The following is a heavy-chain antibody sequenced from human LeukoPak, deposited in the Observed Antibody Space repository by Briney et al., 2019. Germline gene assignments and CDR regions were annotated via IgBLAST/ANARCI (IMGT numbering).Heavy chain of an antibody. CDR2: IDSSGRNT. J-gene: IGHJ4*02. Sequence: GGSLRLSCAVSGFTVSGDYMSWVRQAPGKGPEWVSAIDSSGRNTHYADSVKGRFSISRDNSKNTLILQMNSLRVEDTAVYYCAKALYDSSGDGYWGQGTLVTISS. D-gene: IGHD1-26*01. CDR1: GFTVSGDY. V-gene: IGHV3-23*05. CDR3: AKALYDSSGDGY.